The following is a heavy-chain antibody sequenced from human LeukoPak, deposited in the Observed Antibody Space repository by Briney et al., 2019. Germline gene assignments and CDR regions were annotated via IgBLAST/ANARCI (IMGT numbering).Heavy chain of an antibody. Sequence: GGSLRLSCVASEFIFRNYGMHWVRQAPGKGLEWVALISSDGSNKYYGDSVKGRFTISRDNSKNTLYLQMNSLRAEDTAVYYCAKADRPTMIVVVITTIIDYWGQGTLVTVSS. CDR1: EFIFRNYG. J-gene: IGHJ4*02. CDR3: AKADRPTMIVVVITTIIDY. CDR2: ISSDGSNK. D-gene: IGHD3-22*01. V-gene: IGHV3-30*18.